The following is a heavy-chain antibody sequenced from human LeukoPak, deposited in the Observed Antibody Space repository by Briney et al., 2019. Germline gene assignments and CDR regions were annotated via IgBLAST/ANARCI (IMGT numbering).Heavy chain of an antibody. D-gene: IGHD3-10*01. V-gene: IGHV4-59*01. CDR1: GGSIRRNY. CDR3: ATSYYGSGTYYNYFDP. Sequence: NPSETLSLTCTVSGGSIRRNYWSWIRQPPGKGLEWIGYIHSIGTTNYNPSLKSRVTISVDTSKNQFSLKLSSVTAADTAVYYCATSYYGSGTYYNYFDPWGQGTLVTVSS. CDR2: IHSIGTT. J-gene: IGHJ5*02.